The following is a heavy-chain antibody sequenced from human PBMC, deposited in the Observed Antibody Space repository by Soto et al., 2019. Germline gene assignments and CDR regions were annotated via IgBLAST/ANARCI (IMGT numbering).Heavy chain of an antibody. V-gene: IGHV3-33*01. CDR1: GFTFSSYG. CDR3: ARFGYCSSTSCSGNYYMDV. CDR2: IWYDGSNK. Sequence: QVQLVESGGGVVQPGRSLRLSCAASGFTFSSYGMHWVRQAPGKGLEWVAVIWYDGSNKYYADSVKGRFTISRDNSKNTMYLQMNSLRAEDTAVYYGARFGYCSSTSCSGNYYMDVWSKGTTVTVSS. D-gene: IGHD2-2*03. J-gene: IGHJ6*03.